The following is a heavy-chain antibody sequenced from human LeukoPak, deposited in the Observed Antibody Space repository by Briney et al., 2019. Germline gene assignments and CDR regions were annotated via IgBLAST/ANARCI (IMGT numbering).Heavy chain of an antibody. CDR1: GESFSGYF. CDR2: INHSGYT. J-gene: IGHJ4*02. Sequence: SETLSLTCAVYGESFSGYFWSWIRQPPGKGLEWIGEINHSGYTNYNPSLKSRVAISVDTSKSQFSLKLSSVTAADTAVYYCARVITVRGVIFDYWGQGTLVTVSS. V-gene: IGHV4-34*01. CDR3: ARVITVRGVIFDY. D-gene: IGHD3-16*01.